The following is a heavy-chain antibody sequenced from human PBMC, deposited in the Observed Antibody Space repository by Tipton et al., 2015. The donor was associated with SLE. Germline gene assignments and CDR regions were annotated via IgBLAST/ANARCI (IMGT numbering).Heavy chain of an antibody. J-gene: IGHJ4*02. CDR1: GGSISSYY. CDR2: IYYSGST. CDR3: ARANGAGSTTTLFDY. D-gene: IGHD3-10*01. V-gene: IGHV4-59*01. Sequence: TLSLTCTVSGGSISSYYWSWIRQPPGKGLEWIGFIYYSGSTNYNPSLKSRVTISVDTSKNQFSLKLSSVTAADTAVYYCARANGAGSTTTLFDYWGQGALVAVSS.